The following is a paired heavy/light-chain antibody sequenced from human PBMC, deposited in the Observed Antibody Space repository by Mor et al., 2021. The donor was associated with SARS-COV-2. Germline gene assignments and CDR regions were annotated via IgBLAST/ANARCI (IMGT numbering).Heavy chain of an antibody. Sequence: EVQLVQSGAEVKKPGESLKISCTGSGYKFADYWIGWVRQLPGKGLEWMGIIYPGDSDTRYNPSFQGQVTISADKSISTAYLQWNSLKTSDTAMYYCGRHGLRGCSGSSCWTSYFYYGMDDWGQGTTVTVSS. V-gene: IGHV5-51*01. J-gene: IGHJ6*02. D-gene: IGHD6-19*01. CDR3: GRHGLRGCSGSSCWTSYFYYGMDD. CDR2: IYPGDSDT. CDR1: GYKFADYW.
Light chain of an antibody. J-gene: IGLJ1*01. CDR3: ISCAGYNNCI. CDR1: SSDVGGYNF. CDR2: EVT. V-gene: IGLV2-8*01. Sequence: QSALTQPPSASGSPGQSVTISCTGTSSDVGGYNFVSWYQQHPGKAPKLMIYEVTKRPSGVPDRFSGSKSGNTASLTVSGLQAEDEADYYCISCAGYNNCIFGSGTKVTVL.